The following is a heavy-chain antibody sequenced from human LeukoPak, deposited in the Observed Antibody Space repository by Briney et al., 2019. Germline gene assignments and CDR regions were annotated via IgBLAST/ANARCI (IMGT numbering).Heavy chain of an antibody. CDR2: INHSGST. V-gene: IGHV4-34*01. J-gene: IGHJ5*02. Sequence: PSETLSLTCAVYGGSFSGYYWSWIRQTPGKGLEWIGEINHSGSTNYTPSLKSRVTISVDTSKNQFSLKLSSVTAADTAVYYCARIALRLTWFDPWGQGTLVTVSS. D-gene: IGHD3-22*01. CDR1: GGSFSGYY. CDR3: ARIALRLTWFDP.